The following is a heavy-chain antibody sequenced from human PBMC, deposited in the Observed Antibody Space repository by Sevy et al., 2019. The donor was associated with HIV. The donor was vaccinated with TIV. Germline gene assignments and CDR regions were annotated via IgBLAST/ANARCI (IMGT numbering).Heavy chain of an antibody. CDR2: VYYSGST. Sequence: SETLSLTCTVSGGPMTTYYWSWLRQPPGKGLEWIGYVYYSGSTNYNPALKSRVTISVDTSKNQFSLKLTSVTAADTAVYYCAKGLYGAFDPWGQGPLVTVSS. V-gene: IGHV4-59*03. CDR1: GGPMTTYY. CDR3: AKGLYGAFDP. J-gene: IGHJ5*02. D-gene: IGHD3-3*01.